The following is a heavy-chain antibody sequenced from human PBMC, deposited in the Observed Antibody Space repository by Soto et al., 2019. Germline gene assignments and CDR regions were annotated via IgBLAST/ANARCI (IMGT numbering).Heavy chain of an antibody. CDR1: GGSISSGGYS. V-gene: IGHV4-30-2*01. CDR3: ARELGRTLDY. CDR2: IYHSGST. Sequence: PSETLSLTCAGSGGSISSGGYSWSWIRQPPGKGLEWIGYIYHSGSTYYNPSLKSRVTISVDRSKNQFSLKLSSVTAADTAVYYCARELGRTLDYWGQGTLVTVSS. J-gene: IGHJ4*02.